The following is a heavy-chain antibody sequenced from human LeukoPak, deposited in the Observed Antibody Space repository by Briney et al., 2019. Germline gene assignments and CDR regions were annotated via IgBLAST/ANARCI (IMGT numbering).Heavy chain of an antibody. Sequence: PGGSLRLSCAASGFTFSSYSMNWVRQAPGKGLEWVSGIIWNGGTTGYIDSVEGRFTISRDNAKNSLYLQMNSLRDEDTALYYCAKSTHSASLYRSFDNWGQGTLVTVSS. CDR2: IIWNGGTT. J-gene: IGHJ4*02. CDR3: AKSTHSASLYRSFDN. D-gene: IGHD3-16*01. V-gene: IGHV3-20*04. CDR1: GFTFSSYS.